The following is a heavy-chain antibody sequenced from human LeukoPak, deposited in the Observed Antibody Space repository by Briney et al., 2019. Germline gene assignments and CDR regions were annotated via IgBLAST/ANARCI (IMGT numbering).Heavy chain of an antibody. CDR2: ISGSGDGT. Sequence: SGGSLRLSCAASGFTFSSYAMSWVRQAPGKGLEWVSGISGSGDGTYYADSVKGRFTISRDNSKNTLYLQMNSLRVEDTAVYYCAKDAGSSWYINASDIWGQGTMVTVSS. CDR3: AKDAGSSWYINASDI. CDR1: GFTFSSYA. D-gene: IGHD6-13*01. J-gene: IGHJ3*02. V-gene: IGHV3-23*01.